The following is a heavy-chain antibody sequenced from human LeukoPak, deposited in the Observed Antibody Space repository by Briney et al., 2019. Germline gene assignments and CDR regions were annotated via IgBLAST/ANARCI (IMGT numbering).Heavy chain of an antibody. CDR3: ARSIEVDAFDI. V-gene: IGHV1-69*01. Sequence: ASVTVSCKASGGTFSSYAISWVRQAPGQGLEWMGGIIPIFGTANYAQKFQGRVTITAAESTSTAYMELSSLRSEDTAVYYCARSIEVDAFDIWGQGTMVTVSS. J-gene: IGHJ3*02. CDR2: IIPIFGTA. CDR1: GGTFSSYA. D-gene: IGHD6-19*01.